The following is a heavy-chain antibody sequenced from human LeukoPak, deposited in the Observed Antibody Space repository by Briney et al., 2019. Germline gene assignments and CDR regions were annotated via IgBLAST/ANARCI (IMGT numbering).Heavy chain of an antibody. J-gene: IGHJ4*02. CDR2: IHYKTNDETA. CDR1: GFTFSNAW. CDR3: TTDHRPIYGVVFPDY. D-gene: IGHD3-3*01. Sequence: GGSLRLSCAASGFTFSNAWMSWVRQAPGKGLEWVGRIHYKTNDETADYAAPIKGRFIISRDDSKDTVYLQMNNLKTEDTAVYYCTTDHRPIYGVVFPDYWGQGTLVTVSS. V-gene: IGHV3-15*01.